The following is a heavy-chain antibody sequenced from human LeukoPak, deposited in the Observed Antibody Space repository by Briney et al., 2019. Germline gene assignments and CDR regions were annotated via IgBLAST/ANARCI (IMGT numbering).Heavy chain of an antibody. CDR1: GFTFSSYA. Sequence: PGGSLRLSCAASGFTFSSYAMSWVRQAPGKGLEWVSAISGSGGSTYYADSVKGRFTISRDNSKNTLYLQMNSLRAEDTAVYYCATGIFGVVIEHYYGMDVWGQGTTVTVSS. V-gene: IGHV3-23*01. D-gene: IGHD3-3*01. CDR2: ISGSGGST. CDR3: ATGIFGVVIEHYYGMDV. J-gene: IGHJ6*02.